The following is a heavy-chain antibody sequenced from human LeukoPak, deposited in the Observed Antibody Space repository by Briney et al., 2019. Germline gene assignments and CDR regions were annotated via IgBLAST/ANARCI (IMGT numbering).Heavy chain of an antibody. CDR2: IWYDGSNK. V-gene: IGHV3-33*01. D-gene: IGHD4-17*01. Sequence: GGSLRLSCAASGFTFSNYGMHWVRQAPGKGLEWVALIWYDGSNKYYAESVKGRFTISRDNSKNTLNLQMNSLRAEDTAVYYCARSPTVTTLNWFDPWGQGTLVTVSS. CDR1: GFTFSNYG. J-gene: IGHJ5*02. CDR3: ARSPTVTTLNWFDP.